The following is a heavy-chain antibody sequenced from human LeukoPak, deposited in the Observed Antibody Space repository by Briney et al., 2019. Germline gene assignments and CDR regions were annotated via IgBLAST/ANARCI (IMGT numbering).Heavy chain of an antibody. D-gene: IGHD1-1*01. CDR1: GFTFSSYG. CDR2: IWYDGSNK. Sequence: GGSPRLSCAASGFTFSSYGMHWVRQAPGKGLEWVAVIWYDGSNKYYADSVKGRFTISRDNSKNTLYLQMNSLRAEDTAVYYCARPNWNDVSYFDYWGQGTLVTVSS. CDR3: ARPNWNDVSYFDY. V-gene: IGHV3-33*01. J-gene: IGHJ4*02.